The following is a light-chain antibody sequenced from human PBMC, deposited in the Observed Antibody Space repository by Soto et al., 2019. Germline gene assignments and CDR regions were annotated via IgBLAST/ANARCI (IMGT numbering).Light chain of an antibody. CDR3: CSYAGSSTYV. CDR1: SSDVGNYNL. J-gene: IGLJ1*01. Sequence: QSALTQPASVSGSPGQSITIPCTGTSSDVGNYNLVSWYQQHPGKAPKLMIYEVSKRPSGVSNRFSGSKSGNTASLTISGLQAEDEADFYCCSYAGSSTYVFGTGTKLTVL. CDR2: EVS. V-gene: IGLV2-23*02.